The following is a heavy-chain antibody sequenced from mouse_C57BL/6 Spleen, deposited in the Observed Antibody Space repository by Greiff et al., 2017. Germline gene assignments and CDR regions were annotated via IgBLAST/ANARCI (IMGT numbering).Heavy chain of an antibody. CDR2: ISSGGSYT. D-gene: IGHD1-1*01. Sequence: EVKLMESGGDLVKPGGSLKLSCAASGFTFSSYGMSWVRQTPDKRLEWVATISSGGSYTYYPDSVKGRFTISRDNAKNTLYLQMSSLKSEDTAMYYCASYYGNYAMDYWGQGTSVTVSS. CDR1: GFTFSSYG. J-gene: IGHJ4*01. CDR3: ASYYGNYAMDY. V-gene: IGHV5-6*01.